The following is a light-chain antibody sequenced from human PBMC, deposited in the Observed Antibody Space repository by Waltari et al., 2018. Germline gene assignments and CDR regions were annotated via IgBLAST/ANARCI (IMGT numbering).Light chain of an antibody. V-gene: IGKV1-17*01. Sequence: DIQMTQSPSSLSASIGDRVTITCRASQGIRNDLGWFQQKPGKAPRRLIYGASALEDGFPSRFSGSGSGTDFTLTIVSLQPEDFATYYCLQHSTYPFTFGPGTKVDVK. CDR1: QGIRND. J-gene: IGKJ3*01. CDR3: LQHSTYPFT. CDR2: GAS.